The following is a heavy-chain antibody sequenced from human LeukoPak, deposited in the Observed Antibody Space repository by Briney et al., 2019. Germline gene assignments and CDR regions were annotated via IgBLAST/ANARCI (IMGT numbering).Heavy chain of an antibody. D-gene: IGHD3-9*01. Sequence: GGSLRLSCAAAGFTFSSYSMNWVRQAPGKGLEWVSYISSSSSTIYYADSVKGRFTISRDNSKNTLYLQMNSLRAEDTAVYYCAKDHDILTGYYIFDYWGQGTLVTVSS. CDR2: ISSSSSTI. CDR3: AKDHDILTGYYIFDY. V-gene: IGHV3-48*01. CDR1: GFTFSSYS. J-gene: IGHJ4*02.